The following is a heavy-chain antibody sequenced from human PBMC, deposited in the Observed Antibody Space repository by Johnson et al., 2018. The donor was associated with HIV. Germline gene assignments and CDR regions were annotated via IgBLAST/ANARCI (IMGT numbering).Heavy chain of an antibody. CDR2: ISYDGSNK. V-gene: IGHV3-30-3*01. CDR3: AREGVSGSYYDAFDL. Sequence: QVQLVESGGGVVQPGRSLRLSCAASGFTFSSYAMHWVRQAPGKGLEWVAVISYDGSNKYYADSVQGRFTISRDNSKNTLFLQMYSLRADDTAVYYCAREGVSGSYYDAFDLWGQGTMVTVSS. D-gene: IGHD1-26*01. J-gene: IGHJ3*01. CDR1: GFTFSSYA.